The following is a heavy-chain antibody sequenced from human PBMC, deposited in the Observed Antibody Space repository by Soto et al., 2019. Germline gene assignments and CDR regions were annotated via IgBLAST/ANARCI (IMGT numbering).Heavy chain of an antibody. D-gene: IGHD2-15*01. CDR3: AKGPILVVVAATFSGAFDI. J-gene: IGHJ3*02. Sequence: QVQLVQSGAEVKKPGASVKVSCKASGYTFTGYYMHWVRQAPGQGLEWMGWINPNSGGTNYAQQFQGWVTMTRDTTISTAYMELSRLRSDDTAVYYCAKGPILVVVAATFSGAFDISGEGTMVTVSS. V-gene: IGHV1-2*04. CDR2: INPNSGGT. CDR1: GYTFTGYY.